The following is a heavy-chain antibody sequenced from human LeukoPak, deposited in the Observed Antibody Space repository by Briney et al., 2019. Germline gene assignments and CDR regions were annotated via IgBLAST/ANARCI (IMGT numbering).Heavy chain of an antibody. CDR1: GLIFSTYW. V-gene: IGHV3-7*01. Sequence: PGGSLRLSCSASGLIFSTYWMTWVRQAPGKGLEWVANIKEDGSEKYYVDSVKGRFTISRDNAKNLLHLQMNSLRAEDTAVYYCARGLRGYCSRITCWGGGYYYYMDVWGKGTTVTVSS. J-gene: IGHJ6*03. CDR2: IKEDGSEK. D-gene: IGHD2-2*01. CDR3: ARGLRGYCSRITCWGGGYYYYMDV.